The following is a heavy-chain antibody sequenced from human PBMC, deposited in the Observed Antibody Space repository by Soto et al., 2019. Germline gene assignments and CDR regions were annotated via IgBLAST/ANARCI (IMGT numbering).Heavy chain of an antibody. CDR1: GGTFSSYA. J-gene: IGHJ4*02. Sequence: SVKVSCKASGGTFSSYAISWVRQAPGQGLEWMGGIIPIFGTANYAQKFQGRVTITADESTSTAYMELSSLRSEDTAVYYCARVSGDTAMVTWYYFDYWGQGTLVTVSS. CDR2: IIPIFGTA. CDR3: ARVSGDTAMVTWYYFDY. D-gene: IGHD5-18*01. V-gene: IGHV1-69*13.